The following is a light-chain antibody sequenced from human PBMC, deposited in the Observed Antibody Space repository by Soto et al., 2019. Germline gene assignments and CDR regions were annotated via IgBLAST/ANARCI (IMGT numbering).Light chain of an antibody. CDR2: LDRSGSY. V-gene: IGLV4-60*02. CDR1: SGHNTYI. CDR3: ETWYRNTHNV. J-gene: IGLJ3*02. Sequence: QSVLTQSSSASASLGSSVKLTCILSSGHNTYIIAWHQQQPGKAPRFLMTLDRSGSYNRGNGVPDRFSGYSSGADRYLTISNLQFEDEGDYYCETWYRNTHNVCDGGTQLTF.